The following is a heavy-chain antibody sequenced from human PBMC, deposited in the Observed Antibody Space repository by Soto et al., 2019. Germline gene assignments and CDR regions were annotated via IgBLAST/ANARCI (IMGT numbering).Heavy chain of an antibody. CDR2: IYYSGST. J-gene: IGHJ4*02. CDR3: ARHANYDSSGYYYVVFDY. D-gene: IGHD3-22*01. CDR1: GGSISSYY. Sequence: SETLSLTCTVSGGSISSYYWSWIRQPPGKGLEWIGYIYYSGSTNYNPSLKSRVTISVDTSKNQFSLKLSSVTAADTAVYYCARHANYDSSGYYYVVFDYWGQGTLVTSPQ. V-gene: IGHV4-59*08.